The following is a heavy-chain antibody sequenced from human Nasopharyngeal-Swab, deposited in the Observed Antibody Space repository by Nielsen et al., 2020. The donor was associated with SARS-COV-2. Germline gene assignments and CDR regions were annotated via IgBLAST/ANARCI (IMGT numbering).Heavy chain of an antibody. CDR3: AKEGATGWFDP. CDR1: GASITSQY. J-gene: IGHJ5*02. Sequence: SETLSLTCTVSGASITSQYWSWIRQPPGQGLEWIGYISHNSGTSYNPSLKSRVTMFMDTSKNQFSLRLTSVTAADTAVYYCAKEGATGWFDPCGQGTLVTVSS. CDR2: ISHNSGT. V-gene: IGHV4-59*11.